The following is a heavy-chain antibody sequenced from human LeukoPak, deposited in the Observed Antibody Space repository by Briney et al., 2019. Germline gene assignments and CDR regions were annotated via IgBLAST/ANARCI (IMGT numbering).Heavy chain of an antibody. D-gene: IGHD3-10*01. Sequence: SETLSLTCTVSGDSISDYYWSWIRQPAGRGLEWIGRIFTTENTDYNPSLTSRVTMSIDTSKNQFSLELRSVTAADTAVYYCTRDPAFYGSGDWGQGTLVTVSS. V-gene: IGHV4-4*07. CDR3: TRDPAFYGSGD. CDR1: GDSISDYY. J-gene: IGHJ4*02. CDR2: IFTTENT.